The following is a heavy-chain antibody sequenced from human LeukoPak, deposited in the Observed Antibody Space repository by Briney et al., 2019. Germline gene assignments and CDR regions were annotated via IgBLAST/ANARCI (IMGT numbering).Heavy chain of an antibody. V-gene: IGHV4-38-2*01. CDR3: ARSYDFWSGYDFDY. CDR1: GYSISSGYY. J-gene: IGHJ4*02. Sequence: KPSETLSLTCAVSGYSISSGYYWGWIRQPPGKGLEWIGSIYHSGSTYYNPSLKSRVTISVDTSKNQFSLKLSSVTAADTAVYYCARSYDFWSGYDFDYWGQGTLVTVSS. D-gene: IGHD3-3*01. CDR2: IYHSGST.